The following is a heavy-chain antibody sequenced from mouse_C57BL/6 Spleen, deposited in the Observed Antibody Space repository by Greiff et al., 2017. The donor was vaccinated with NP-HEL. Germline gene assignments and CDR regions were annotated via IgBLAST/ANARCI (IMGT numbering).Heavy chain of an antibody. V-gene: IGHV1-31*01. J-gene: IGHJ2*01. D-gene: IGHD2-5*01. Sequence: VQLQQSGPELVKPGASVKISCTASGYSFTGYYMHWVQQSHGNILDWIGYINPYNGVSSYNQKFKGKATLTVDKSSSTAYMELRSLTSEDSAVYYCARGDSNSLYDFDYWGKGTTLTVAS. CDR3: ARGDSNSLYDFDY. CDR2: INPYNGVS. CDR1: GYSFTGYY.